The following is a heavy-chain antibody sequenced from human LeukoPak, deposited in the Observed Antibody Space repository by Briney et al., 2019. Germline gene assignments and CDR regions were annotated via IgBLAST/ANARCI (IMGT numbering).Heavy chain of an antibody. Sequence: PGRSLRLSCAASGFTFSSYGMHWVRQAPAKGLEGVAVISYDGSNKYYADSVKGRFTISRDNSKNTLYLQMNSLRAEDTAVYYCAKDQYSSGWYSDYWGQGTLVTVSS. V-gene: IGHV3-30*18. J-gene: IGHJ4*02. D-gene: IGHD6-19*01. CDR1: GFTFSSYG. CDR2: ISYDGSNK. CDR3: AKDQYSSGWYSDY.